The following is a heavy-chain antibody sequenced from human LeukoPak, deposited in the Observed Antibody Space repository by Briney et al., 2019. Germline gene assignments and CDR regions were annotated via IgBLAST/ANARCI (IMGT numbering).Heavy chain of an antibody. CDR2: IYSGGST. V-gene: IGHV3-53*01. Sequence: GSLRLSCAASGFTVSSNYMSWVRQAPGKGLEWVSVIYSGGSTYYADSVKGRFTISRDNSKNTLYLQMNSLRAEDTAVYYCAREGRPNGDYVGYYYGMDVWGQGTTVTVSS. CDR1: GFTVSSNY. CDR3: AREGRPNGDYVGYYYGMDV. J-gene: IGHJ6*02. D-gene: IGHD4-17*01.